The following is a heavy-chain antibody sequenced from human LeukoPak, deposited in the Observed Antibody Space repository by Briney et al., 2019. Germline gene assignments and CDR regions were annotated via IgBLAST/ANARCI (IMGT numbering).Heavy chain of an antibody. CDR3: ARTSIAAREADY. J-gene: IGHJ4*02. D-gene: IGHD6-6*01. CDR1: GFTFSRYS. CDR2: ISNNGGST. V-gene: IGHV3-64*01. Sequence: GGSLRLSCAASGFTFSRYSMHWVRQAPGKGLEYDSAISNNGGSTYYAKSVKGRFTISRDNSKNTLYLQMGSLRAEDMAVYYCARTSIAAREADYWGQGTLVTVSS.